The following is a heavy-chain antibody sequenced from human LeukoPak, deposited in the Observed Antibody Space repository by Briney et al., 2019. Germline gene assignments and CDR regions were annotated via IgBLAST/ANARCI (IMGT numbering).Heavy chain of an antibody. CDR1: GFTFSSYA. CDR2: ICGSGGST. CDR3: AKAGYSSSWYARSFWFDP. V-gene: IGHV3-23*01. D-gene: IGHD6-13*01. J-gene: IGHJ5*02. Sequence: GGSLRLSCAASGFTFSSYAMSWVRQAPGKGLEWVSAICGSGGSTYYADSVKGRFTISRDNSKNTLYLQMNSLRAEDTAVYYCAKAGYSSSWYARSFWFDPWGQGTLVTVSS.